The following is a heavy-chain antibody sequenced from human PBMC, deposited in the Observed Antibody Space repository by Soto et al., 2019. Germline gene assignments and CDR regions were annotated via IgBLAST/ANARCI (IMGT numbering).Heavy chain of an antibody. CDR3: VKGATYYSDSSDYYADY. J-gene: IGHJ4*02. CDR2: VSGSGGTT. Sequence: QAGGSLRLSCAASGFSFSSYAMSWVRRAPGKGLEWASTVSGSGGTTYYADSLKGRFTISRDNSKNTLYLQMNSLRAEDTAVYYCVKGATYYSDSSDYYADYWGQGTLVTVSS. D-gene: IGHD3-22*01. V-gene: IGHV3-23*01. CDR1: GFSFSSYA.